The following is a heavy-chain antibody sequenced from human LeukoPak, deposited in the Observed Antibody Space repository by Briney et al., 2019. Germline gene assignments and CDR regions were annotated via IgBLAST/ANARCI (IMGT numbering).Heavy chain of an antibody. CDR2: LPPDELGI. D-gene: IGHD6-6*01. Sequence: GGSLRLSCAASGFTSTNYWMHWVRQAPGMGLVWVSRLPPDELGIIYADSVKGRFTVSRDNAKNTVYLQMNNLRVDDTAMYYCVGTIASRGSEYWGQGALVTVSS. V-gene: IGHV3-74*01. CDR1: GFTSTNYW. CDR3: VGTIASRGSEY. J-gene: IGHJ4*02.